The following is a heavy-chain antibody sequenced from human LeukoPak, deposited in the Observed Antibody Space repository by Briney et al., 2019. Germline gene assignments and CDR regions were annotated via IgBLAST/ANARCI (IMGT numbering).Heavy chain of an antibody. Sequence: GASVKVSCKASGYTFTGYYMHWVRQAPGQGLEWMGIINPSGGSTSYAQKFQGRVTMTRDTSTSTVYMELSSLGSEDTAVYYCARVRGTVVPDYWGQGTLVTVSS. CDR3: ARVRGTVVPDY. CDR1: GYTFTGYY. D-gene: IGHD4-23*01. J-gene: IGHJ4*02. CDR2: INPSGGST. V-gene: IGHV1-46*01.